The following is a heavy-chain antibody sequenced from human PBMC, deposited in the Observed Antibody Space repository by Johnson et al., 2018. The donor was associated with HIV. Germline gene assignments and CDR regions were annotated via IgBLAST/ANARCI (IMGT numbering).Heavy chain of an antibody. J-gene: IGHJ3*02. CDR1: GFTFSSYA. Sequence: QVQLVESGGGVVQPGRSLRLSCAASGFTFSSYAMHWVRQAQGKGLEWVAVISYDGSNKYYADSVKGRFTISRDNSKNTLYQQLNSLKTEDTAVYYCTTPRPNWGWNAFEIWGRGTMVTVSS. CDR3: TTPRPNWGWNAFEI. D-gene: IGHD7-27*01. CDR2: ISYDGSNK. V-gene: IGHV3-30*04.